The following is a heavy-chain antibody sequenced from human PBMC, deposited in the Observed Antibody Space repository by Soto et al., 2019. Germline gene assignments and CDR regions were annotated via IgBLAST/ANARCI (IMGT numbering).Heavy chain of an antibody. J-gene: IGHJ4*02. V-gene: IGHV2-5*01. CDR2: IYWNDDK. CDR3: AHRRQKSGWSLHYFDY. D-gene: IGHD6-19*01. Sequence: QITLKESGPTLVKPTQTLTLTCTFSGFSLSTSGVGVGWIRQPPGKALEWLALIYWNDDKRYSPSLKSRLTITKDTSKNQVVLTLTNMDPVDTATYYCAHRRQKSGWSLHYFDYWGQGTLVTVSS. CDR1: GFSLSTSGVG.